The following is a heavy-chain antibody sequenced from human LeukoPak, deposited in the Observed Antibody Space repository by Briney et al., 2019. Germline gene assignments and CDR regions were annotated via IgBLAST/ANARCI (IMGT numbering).Heavy chain of an antibody. D-gene: IGHD2-2*02. CDR1: GFTFSIYW. V-gene: IGHV3-7*04. J-gene: IGHJ4*02. Sequence: GGSLRLSCAASGFTFSIYWMSWVRQAPGKGLEWVASINQDGSEKYYVDSVKGRFTVSRDNAKNSLYLQMNSLRVEDTAVYYCAREANTAYWGQGTPVTVSS. CDR3: AREANTAY. CDR2: INQDGSEK.